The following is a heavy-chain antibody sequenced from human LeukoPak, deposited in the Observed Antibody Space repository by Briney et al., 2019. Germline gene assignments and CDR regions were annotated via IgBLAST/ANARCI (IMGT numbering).Heavy chain of an antibody. V-gene: IGHV4-61*02. J-gene: IGHJ3*01. D-gene: IGHD1-26*01. Sequence: SETLSLTCTVSGDSINTNHFFWHWLRQPAGKGLEWIGRIYTSGTTQYHPSLNSRVTMSIDTSRNQFSLTLNSATAADTAVYYCARYREPYDHLPHALDVWGQGTMVTVSS. CDR2: IYTSGTT. CDR1: GDSINTNHFF. CDR3: ARYREPYDHLPHALDV.